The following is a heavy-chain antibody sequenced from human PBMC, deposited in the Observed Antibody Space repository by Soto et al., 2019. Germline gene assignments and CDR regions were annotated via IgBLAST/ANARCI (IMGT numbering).Heavy chain of an antibody. Sequence: QITLKESGPPLVKPTQTLTLTCTFSGFSLTTSGVGVGWIRQPPGKTLEWLALIYWDDDKRYSPSLQSRLTTTKDTSKNQVILTMTNMAPVDTATYYCAHRPIYGSGSHFDYWGQGTLVTVSS. CDR3: AHRPIYGSGSHFDY. J-gene: IGHJ4*02. CDR2: IYWDDDK. D-gene: IGHD3-10*01. CDR1: GFSLTTSGVG. V-gene: IGHV2-5*02.